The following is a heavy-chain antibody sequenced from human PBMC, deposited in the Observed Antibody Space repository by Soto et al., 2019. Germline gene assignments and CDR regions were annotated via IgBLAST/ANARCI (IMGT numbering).Heavy chain of an antibody. CDR3: ARRRYSYGMDY. CDR1: GGSISSSSFY. D-gene: IGHD5-18*01. J-gene: IGHJ4*02. CDR2: IYYSGST. V-gene: IGHV4-39*01. Sequence: PSETLSLTCTVSGGSISSSSFYWGWIRQPPGKGLEWIGNIYYSGSTDYNPSLKSRVTISVDTSKNQLSLKLSSVTAADTAVYYCARRRYSYGMDYWGQGTLVTVSS.